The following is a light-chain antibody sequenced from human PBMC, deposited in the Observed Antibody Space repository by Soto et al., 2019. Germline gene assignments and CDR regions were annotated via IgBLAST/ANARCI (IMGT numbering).Light chain of an antibody. CDR1: QSVSSSY. V-gene: IGKV3-20*01. CDR2: AAS. Sequence: EIVLTQSPGTLSLSPGERATLSCRASQSVSSSYLAWYQQKPGQAPRLLIYAASSRDTGIPERFSGSGSGTDFTLTISRLEPEDFATYYCQQNDSSAFTFGPGTKVDIK. CDR3: QQNDSSAFT. J-gene: IGKJ3*01.